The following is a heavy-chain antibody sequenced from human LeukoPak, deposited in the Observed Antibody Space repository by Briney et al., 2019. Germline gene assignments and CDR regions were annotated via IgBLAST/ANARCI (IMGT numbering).Heavy chain of an antibody. V-gene: IGHV1-69*04. CDR3: AGTIAARRLYYYYMDV. J-gene: IGHJ6*03. CDR1: GYTFTSYG. D-gene: IGHD6-6*01. CDR2: IIPILGIA. Sequence: GASVKVSCKASGYTFTSYGISWVRQAPGQGLEWMGRIIPILGIANYAQKFQGRVTITADKSTSTAYMELSSLRSEDTAVYYCAGTIAARRLYYYYMDVWGKGTTVTVSS.